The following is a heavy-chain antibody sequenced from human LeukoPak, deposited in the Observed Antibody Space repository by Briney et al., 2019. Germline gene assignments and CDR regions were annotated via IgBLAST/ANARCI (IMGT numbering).Heavy chain of an antibody. V-gene: IGHV3-21*01. J-gene: IGHJ4*02. D-gene: IGHD6-19*01. CDR3: ARGSVQWLVPDY. Sequence: GGSLRLSCAASGFTFSSYSMNWVRQAPGKVLEWVSSIGSSSSYIYYADSVKGRFTISRDNAKNSLYLQMNSLRAEDTAVYYCARGSVQWLVPDYWGQGTLVTVSS. CDR2: IGSSSSYI. CDR1: GFTFSSYS.